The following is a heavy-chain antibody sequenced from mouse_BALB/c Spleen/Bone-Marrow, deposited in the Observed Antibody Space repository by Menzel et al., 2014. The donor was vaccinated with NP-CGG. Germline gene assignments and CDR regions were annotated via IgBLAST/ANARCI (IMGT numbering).Heavy chain of an antibody. V-gene: IGHV5-12*02. CDR2: ISNGGGST. CDR1: GFTFSDYY. J-gene: IGHJ4*01. CDR3: ARRGWYYAMDY. D-gene: IGHD2-3*01. Sequence: DVMLVESGGGLVQPGGSLKLSCATSGFTFSDYYMYWVRRTPEKRLEWVAYISNGGGSTYYPDTVKGRFTISRDNAKNTLYLQMSRLKSEDTAMYYCARRGWYYAMDYWGQGTSVTVSS.